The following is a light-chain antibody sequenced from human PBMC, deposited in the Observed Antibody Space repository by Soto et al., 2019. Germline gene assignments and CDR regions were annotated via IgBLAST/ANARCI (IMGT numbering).Light chain of an antibody. CDR2: EVS. CDR1: SSDVGGYNY. CDR3: GSYTSTDTPFV. Sequence: QSVLTQPASVSGSPGQSITISCTGTSSDVGGYNYVSWYQQHPGKAPKLMIYEVSNRPSGVSNRFSGSKSGNKASLIISNLEAEDESDYYCGSYTSTDTPFVFGTGTKVTVL. J-gene: IGLJ1*01. V-gene: IGLV2-14*01.